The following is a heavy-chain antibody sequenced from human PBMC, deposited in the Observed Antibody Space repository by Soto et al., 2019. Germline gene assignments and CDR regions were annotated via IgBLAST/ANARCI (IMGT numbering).Heavy chain of an antibody. Sequence: EVQLVESGGGLVKPGGSLRLSFAASGFTFSSYSMNWVRQAPGQGLEWVSSISSSSSYIYYADSVKGRFTISRDNAKNSLYLQMNSLRAEDTAVYYCARESDYSNAPIFDYWGQGTLVTVSS. D-gene: IGHD4-4*01. CDR3: ARESDYSNAPIFDY. V-gene: IGHV3-21*01. CDR2: ISSSSSYI. CDR1: GFTFSSYS. J-gene: IGHJ4*02.